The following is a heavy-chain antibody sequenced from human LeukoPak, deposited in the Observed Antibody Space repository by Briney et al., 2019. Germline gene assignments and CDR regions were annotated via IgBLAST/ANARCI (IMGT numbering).Heavy chain of an antibody. CDR2: IYSGGST. CDR3: ARGGGAYCGGDCWRAFDI. D-gene: IGHD2-21*02. Sequence: GGSLRLSFAASGFSVSSNYMSWVRQAPGKGLEWVSVIYSGGSTYYADSVKGRFTISRDNSKDTLYLQMNSLRVEDTAMYYCARGGGAYCGGDCWRAFDIWGQGTVVTVSS. CDR1: GFSVSSNY. J-gene: IGHJ3*02. V-gene: IGHV3-53*01.